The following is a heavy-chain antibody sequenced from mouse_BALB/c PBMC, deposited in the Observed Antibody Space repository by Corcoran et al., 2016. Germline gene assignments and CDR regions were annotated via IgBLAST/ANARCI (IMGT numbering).Heavy chain of an antibody. CDR1: GYTFTSYV. Sequence: EIQLQQYGPELVKPGASVKMSCKASGYTFTSYVMHWVKQKPGQGLEWIGYINPYNDGTKYNEKFKGKATLTSDKSSSTAYMELSSLTSEDSAVYYCAREGRRGYFDVGGAGTTVTVSS. CDR3: AREGRRGYFDV. J-gene: IGHJ1*01. V-gene: IGHV1S136*01. CDR2: INPYNDGT.